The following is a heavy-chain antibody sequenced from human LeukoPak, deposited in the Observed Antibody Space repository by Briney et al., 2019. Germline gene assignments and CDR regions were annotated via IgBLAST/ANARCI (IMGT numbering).Heavy chain of an antibody. Sequence: GGSLRLSCAASGFTFSSYGMHWVRQAPGKGLEWVAVISYDGSNKYYADSVKGRITISRDNSKNTMYLQMNSLRAEDTAVYYCARGWASNIYASAFDIWGQGTMVTVSS. CDR3: ARGWASNIYASAFDI. J-gene: IGHJ3*02. CDR1: GFTFSSYG. D-gene: IGHD2/OR15-2a*01. V-gene: IGHV3-30*03. CDR2: ISYDGSNK.